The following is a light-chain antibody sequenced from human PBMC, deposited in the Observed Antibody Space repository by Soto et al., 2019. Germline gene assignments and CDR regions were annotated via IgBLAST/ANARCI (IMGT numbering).Light chain of an antibody. CDR3: QQRRSGVT. J-gene: IGKJ5*01. CDR2: EAS. Sequence: EIVLTQSPATLSLSPGERATLTCRASQNVNIYLGWYQQKPGQPPRLLIYEASNRATGIPARFSGSGSGTDFTLTISSLEPEDFAVYYSQQRRSGVTFGLGTRLENK. CDR1: QNVNIY. V-gene: IGKV3-11*01.